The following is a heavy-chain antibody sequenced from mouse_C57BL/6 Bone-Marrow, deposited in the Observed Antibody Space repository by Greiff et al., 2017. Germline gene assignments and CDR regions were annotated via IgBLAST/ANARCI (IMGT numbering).Heavy chain of an antibody. D-gene: IGHD2-5*01. CDR1: GYTFTSYW. CDR2: IDPTSGGT. CDR3: ARSGDYYSNYLAWFAY. J-gene: IGHJ3*01. Sequence: QVQLQQPGAELVKPGASVKLSCKASGYTFTSYWMHWVKQRPGRGLEWIGRIDPTSGGTKYNEKFKSKATLTVDKPSSTAYMQLSSLTSEDSAVYYCARSGDYYSNYLAWFAYWGQGTLVTVSA. V-gene: IGHV1-72*01.